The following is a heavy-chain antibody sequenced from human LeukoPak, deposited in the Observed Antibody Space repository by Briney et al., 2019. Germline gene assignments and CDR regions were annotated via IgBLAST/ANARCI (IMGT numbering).Heavy chain of an antibody. CDR2: IYHSGST. CDR3: AKDLMGLTDY. J-gene: IGHJ4*02. V-gene: IGHV4-4*02. CDR1: GGSISSSNW. D-gene: IGHD1-26*01. Sequence: SGTLSLTCAVSGGSISSSNWWSWVRQPPGKGLEWIGEIYHSGSTNYNPSLKSRVTMSVDTSKNQFSLKLTSVTAADTAMYYCAKDLMGLTDYWGQGTLVTVSS.